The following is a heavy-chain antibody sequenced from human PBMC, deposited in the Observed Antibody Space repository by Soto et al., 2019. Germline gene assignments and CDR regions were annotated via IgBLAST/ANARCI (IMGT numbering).Heavy chain of an antibody. CDR3: ARISGYSYGLPPYFDY. CDR1: GGSVSSGSYY. CDR2: IYYSGST. J-gene: IGHJ4*02. D-gene: IGHD5-18*01. Sequence: QVQLQESGPGLMKPSETLSLTCTVSGGSVSSGSYYWSWIRQPPGKGLEWIGYIYYSGSTNYNPSRKSRVTISVDTSKNQFSLKLSSVTAADTAVYYCARISGYSYGLPPYFDYWGQGTLVTVSS. V-gene: IGHV4-61*01.